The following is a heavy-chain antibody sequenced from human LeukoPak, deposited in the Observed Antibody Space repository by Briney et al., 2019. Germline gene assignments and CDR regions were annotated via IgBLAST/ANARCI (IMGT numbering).Heavy chain of an antibody. V-gene: IGHV4-34*01. CDR2: INHSGST. CDR3: ARGFLNRKRVAATPYWYFDL. CDR1: GGSFSGYY. J-gene: IGHJ2*01. D-gene: IGHD2-15*01. Sequence: SETLSLTCAVYGGSFSGYYWSWIRQPPGKGLKWIGEINHSGSTNYNPSLKSRVTISVDTSKNQFSLKLSSVTAADTAVYYCARGFLNRKRVAATPYWYFDLWGRGTLVTVSS.